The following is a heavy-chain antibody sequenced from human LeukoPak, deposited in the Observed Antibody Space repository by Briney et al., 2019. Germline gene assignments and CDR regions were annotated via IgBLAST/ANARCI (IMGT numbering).Heavy chain of an antibody. CDR2: INHSGST. Sequence: PSETLSLTCAVYGGSFSGYYWSWIRQPPGKGLEWIGEINHSGSTNYNPSLKSRVTISVDTSKNQFSLKLSSVTAADTAVYYCARHGIVGATLKAYYFDYWGQGTLVTVSS. J-gene: IGHJ4*02. D-gene: IGHD1-26*01. CDR1: GGSFSGYY. V-gene: IGHV4-34*01. CDR3: ARHGIVGATLKAYYFDY.